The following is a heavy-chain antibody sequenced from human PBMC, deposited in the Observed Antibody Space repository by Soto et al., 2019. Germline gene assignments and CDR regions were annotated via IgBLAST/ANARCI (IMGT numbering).Heavy chain of an antibody. Sequence: SEALSLTCTVSGISITSYYWSWIRQPPGKGLEWIGSIYYSGSTYYNPSLKSRVTISVDTSKNQFSLKLSSVTAADTAVYYCARVQVPAAILIPYYYYGMDVWGQGTTVTVSS. CDR3: ARVQVPAAILIPYYYYGMDV. CDR2: IYYSGST. J-gene: IGHJ6*02. D-gene: IGHD2-2*02. CDR1: GISITSYY. V-gene: IGHV4-59*12.